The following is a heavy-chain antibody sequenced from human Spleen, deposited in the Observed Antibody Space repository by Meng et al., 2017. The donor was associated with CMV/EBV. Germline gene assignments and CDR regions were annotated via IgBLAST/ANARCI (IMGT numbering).Heavy chain of an antibody. J-gene: IGHJ4*02. V-gene: IGHV4-34*01. D-gene: IGHD2-2*01. Sequence: DGCGGSVSAYYWTWSRQTPDKGQEWNSENKHSGRTSYSPSLKSRVTISMDTSKSQFSLSLNSVTAADTAVYYCARGDQGYQLVLYYWGQGTLVTVSS. CDR3: ARGDQGYQLVLYY. CDR2: NKHSGRT. CDR1: GGSVSAYY.